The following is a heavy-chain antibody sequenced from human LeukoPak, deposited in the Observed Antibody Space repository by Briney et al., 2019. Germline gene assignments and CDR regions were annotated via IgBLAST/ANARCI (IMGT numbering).Heavy chain of an antibody. Sequence: PGGSLRLSCAASGFTFSSYAMSWVRQAPGKGLEWVSAISGSGGSTYYADSVKGRFTISRDNSKNTLYLQMNSLRAEGTAVYYCASRHSSGWYYFDYWGQGTLVTVSS. J-gene: IGHJ4*02. D-gene: IGHD6-19*01. CDR2: ISGSGGST. V-gene: IGHV3-23*01. CDR3: ASRHSSGWYYFDY. CDR1: GFTFSSYA.